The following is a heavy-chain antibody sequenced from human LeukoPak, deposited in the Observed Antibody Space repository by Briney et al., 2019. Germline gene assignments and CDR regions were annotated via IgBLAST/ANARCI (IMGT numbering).Heavy chain of an antibody. V-gene: IGHV4-39*01. J-gene: IGHJ4*02. CDR2: IYYTGST. Sequence: SETLSLTCTISGSSITSVSHYWGWIRQPPGKGLEWIGDIYYTGSTYYSPSLRSRVTMSVHTSENQFSLRLNSVTAVDTAVYYCARRWGNIVGVTYEYWGQATLVTVSS. D-gene: IGHD3-16*01. CDR3: ARRWGNIVGVTYEY. CDR1: GSSITSVSHY.